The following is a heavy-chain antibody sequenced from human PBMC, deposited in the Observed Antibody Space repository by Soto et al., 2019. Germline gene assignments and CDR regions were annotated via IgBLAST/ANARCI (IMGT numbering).Heavy chain of an antibody. D-gene: IGHD3-3*01. Sequence: GGSLRLSCAASGFTFSSYGMHWVRQAPGKGLEWVAVISYDGSNKYYADSVKGRFTISRDNSKNTLYLQMNSLRAEDKAVYYCAKEVVSDYDFWSRYYEAIFDCWGQGSLVTASS. CDR3: AKEVVSDYDFWSRYYEAIFDC. J-gene: IGHJ4*02. CDR1: GFTFSSYG. CDR2: ISYDGSNK. V-gene: IGHV3-30*18.